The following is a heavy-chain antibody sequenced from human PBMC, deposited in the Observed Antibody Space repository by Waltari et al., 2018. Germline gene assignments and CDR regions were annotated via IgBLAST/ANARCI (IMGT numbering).Heavy chain of an antibody. Sequence: EVQLVESGGGLVRPGGSLRLPCQAFGFPFGGYWMIWVRQAPGKGLEWVANIKPDESEGYYVDSVKGRFTISRDNAKNSLFLQMNSLRAEDTAVYYCVRYGYGDIWGRGTMVTVSS. CDR1: GFPFGGYW. CDR2: IKPDESEG. CDR3: VRYGYGDI. J-gene: IGHJ3*02. V-gene: IGHV3-7*01. D-gene: IGHD5-18*01.